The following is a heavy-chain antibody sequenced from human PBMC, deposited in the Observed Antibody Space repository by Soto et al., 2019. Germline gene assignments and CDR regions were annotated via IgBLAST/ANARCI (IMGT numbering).Heavy chain of an antibody. CDR1: GGSISSYY. D-gene: IGHD3-22*01. Sequence: QVQLQESGPGLVKPSETLSLTCTVSGGSISSYYWSWIRQPPGKGLEWIGYISYSGSTNYNPSLKSRVTISVDTSKIQFSLKLSSVTAADTAVYYCARSYYYDSSGYYFHHWGQGTLVTVSS. CDR2: ISYSGST. J-gene: IGHJ1*01. V-gene: IGHV4-59*01. CDR3: ARSYYYDSSGYYFHH.